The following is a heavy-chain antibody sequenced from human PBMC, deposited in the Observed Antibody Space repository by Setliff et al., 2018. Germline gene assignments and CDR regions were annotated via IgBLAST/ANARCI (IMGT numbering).Heavy chain of an antibody. CDR3: ARHRVGNSGYAIPILDF. CDR2: ICPSNSNI. Sequence: GKSLKISCKASGYSFTDYWIAWVRQMPGKGLEWMGIICPSNSNIKYSPSFEAQITFSVDKSITTAYLQWSSLKASDTAIYYCARHRVGNSGYAIPILDFWGQGALVTVSS. D-gene: IGHD5-12*01. CDR1: GYSFTDYW. V-gene: IGHV5-51*01. J-gene: IGHJ4*02.